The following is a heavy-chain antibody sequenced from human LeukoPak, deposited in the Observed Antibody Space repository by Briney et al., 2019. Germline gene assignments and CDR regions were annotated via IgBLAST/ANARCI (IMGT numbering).Heavy chain of an antibody. J-gene: IGHJ4*02. CDR3: AKVKGSEGYCSITSCLADY. Sequence: GGSLRLSCAASGFTFSSYAMSWVRQAPGKWLEWVSAISSSGGSTYYADSVKGRFTISRDNSKNTLYLQLNSLRSEDTAVYYCAKVKGSEGYCSITSCLADYWGQGTLVTVSS. D-gene: IGHD2-2*01. V-gene: IGHV3-23*01. CDR2: ISSSGGST. CDR1: GFTFSSYA.